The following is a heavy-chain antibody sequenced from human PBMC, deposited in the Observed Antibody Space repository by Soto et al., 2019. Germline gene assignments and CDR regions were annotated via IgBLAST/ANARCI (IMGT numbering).Heavy chain of an antibody. V-gene: IGHV1-18*01. J-gene: IGHJ3*02. CDR2: ISTYSDHT. Sequence: QVQLVQSGAEVKKPGASVKVSCKASGYTFTTFGITWVRQAPGQGLEWVGWISTYSDHTNYIQKLQGRVTMTTNTSTRTAYMELKSLTSVDTAVYYCARDANTRNNAFDIWGQGTRVIVSS. D-gene: IGHD1-1*01. CDR1: GYTFTTFG. CDR3: ARDANTRNNAFDI.